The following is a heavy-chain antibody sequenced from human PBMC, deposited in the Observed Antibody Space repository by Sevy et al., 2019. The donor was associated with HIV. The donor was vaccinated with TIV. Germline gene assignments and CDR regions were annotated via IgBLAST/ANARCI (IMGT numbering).Heavy chain of an antibody. V-gene: IGHV3-23*01. J-gene: IGHJ4*02. CDR1: GLTFNNYA. Sequence: GGSLRLSCEASGLTFNNYAMPWVRQVPGTRLEWVSGISGSGTTTYYADSVKGRFTISRDNSKNTLYLQMKSLRAEDTAVYFCAKDDCSGGRCYGGFDYWGQRTLVTVSS. CDR3: AKDDCSGGRCYGGFDY. CDR2: ISGSGTTT. D-gene: IGHD2-15*01.